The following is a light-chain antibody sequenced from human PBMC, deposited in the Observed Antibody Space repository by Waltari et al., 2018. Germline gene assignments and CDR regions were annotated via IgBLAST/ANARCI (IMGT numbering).Light chain of an antibody. CDR2: GNS. V-gene: IGLV1-44*01. Sequence: HSALTQQASVSGTVGQKVTLSCVVNRHNVGSSLASCYQQISHSAPKTVMFGNSLPSGIPDRFSGSKSGTTASLTISGLQPEDEADYYCSTCDYSLSAQVFGGGTKLTVL. J-gene: IGLJ3*02. CDR1: RHNVGSSL. CDR3: STCDYSLSAQV.